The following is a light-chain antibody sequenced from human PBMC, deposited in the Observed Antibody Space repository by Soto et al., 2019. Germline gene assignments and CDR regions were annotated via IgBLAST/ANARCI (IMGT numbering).Light chain of an antibody. J-gene: IGKJ1*01. CDR3: MQGTHWPWT. Sequence: DVVMTQSPLSLPVTLGQPASISCRSSQSLIHSDGSTYLSWFQQRPGQSPRRLIYEVSDRDSGVSDRFSGSWSGSDFTLKISSVEAEDVGVYYCMQGTHWPWTFGQGTEVEIK. V-gene: IGKV2-30*02. CDR2: EVS. CDR1: QSLIHSDGSTY.